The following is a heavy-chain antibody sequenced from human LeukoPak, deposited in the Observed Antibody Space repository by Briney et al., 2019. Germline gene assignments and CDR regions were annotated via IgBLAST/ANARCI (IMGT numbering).Heavy chain of an antibody. CDR1: GYTLTELS. V-gene: IGHV1-24*01. J-gene: IGHJ4*02. CDR3: ATVGNYYGSGSYGRVFDY. CDR2: FDPEDGET. Sequence: GASVNVSCKVSGYTLTELSMHWVRQAPGKGLEWMGGFDPEDGETIYAQKFQGRVTMTEDTSTDTAYMELSSLRSEDTAVYYCATVGNYYGSGSYGRVFDYWGQGTLVTASS. D-gene: IGHD3-10*01.